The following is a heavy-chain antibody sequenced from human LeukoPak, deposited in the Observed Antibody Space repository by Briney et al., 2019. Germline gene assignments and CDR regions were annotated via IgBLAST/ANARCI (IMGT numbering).Heavy chain of an antibody. V-gene: IGHV3-30*02. CDR3: AKDVTYYYGSGFDP. Sequence: GGSLRLSCAASGFTFSSYGMHWVRQAPGKGLEWVAFIRYDGSNKYYADSVKGRFTISRDNSKNTLYLQMNSLRAEDTAVYYCAKDVTYYYGSGFDPWGQGTLVTVSS. CDR1: GFTFSSYG. J-gene: IGHJ5*02. CDR2: IRYDGSNK. D-gene: IGHD3-10*01.